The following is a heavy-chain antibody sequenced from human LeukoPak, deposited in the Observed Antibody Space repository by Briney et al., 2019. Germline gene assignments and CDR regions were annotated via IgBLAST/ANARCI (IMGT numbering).Heavy chain of an antibody. CDR3: AREAGIQLWSYFDY. CDR1: GGTFSSYA. J-gene: IGHJ4*02. CDR2: IIPIFGIA. Sequence: GSSVEVSCKASGGTFSSYAISWVRQAPGQGLEWMGRIIPIFGIANYAQKFQGRVTITADKSTSTAYMELSSLRSEDTAVYYCAREAGIQLWSYFDYWGQGTLVTVSS. V-gene: IGHV1-69*04. D-gene: IGHD5-18*01.